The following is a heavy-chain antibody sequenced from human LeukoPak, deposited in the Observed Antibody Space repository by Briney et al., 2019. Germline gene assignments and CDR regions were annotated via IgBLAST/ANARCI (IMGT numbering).Heavy chain of an antibody. CDR3: ARVGKQWRYTFDY. CDR1: GYSFATYD. CDR2: MNPNSSNT. Sequence: ASVKVSCKASGYSFATYDINWVRQATGQGLEWMGWMNPNSSNTDYAQKFQGRVTMTRNASISTAYMELSGLRSEDTAVYYCARVGKQWRYTFDYWGRGTLVTVSS. J-gene: IGHJ2*01. D-gene: IGHD3-16*02. V-gene: IGHV1-8*01.